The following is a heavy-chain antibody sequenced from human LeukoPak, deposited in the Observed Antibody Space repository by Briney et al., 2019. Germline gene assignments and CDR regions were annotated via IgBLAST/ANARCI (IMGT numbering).Heavy chain of an antibody. Sequence: GGSLRLSCAASGFTFSSYSMNWVRQAPGKGLEWVSYISSSSSTIYYADSVKGRFTISRDNAKNSLYLQMNSLRAEDTAVYYCVRDVSSSRVGSPFDYWGQGTLVTVSS. D-gene: IGHD6-13*01. CDR1: GFTFSSYS. J-gene: IGHJ4*02. CDR2: ISSSSSTI. V-gene: IGHV3-48*01. CDR3: VRDVSSSRVGSPFDY.